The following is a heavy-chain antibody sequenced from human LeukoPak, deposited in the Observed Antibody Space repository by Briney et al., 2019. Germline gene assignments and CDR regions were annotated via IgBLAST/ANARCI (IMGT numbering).Heavy chain of an antibody. CDR2: ISGYNGNT. CDR1: GCSFTSYG. V-gene: IGHV1-18*01. Sequence: ASVKVSCKASGCSFTSYGVSWVRQAPGQGLEWMAWISGYNGNTNCAQEYQGRLTLTADTSTSTAYMELRSLRSDDTAVYYCASGREGYNPSDYWGQGTLVTVSS. CDR3: ASGREGYNPSDY. D-gene: IGHD5-24*01. J-gene: IGHJ4*02.